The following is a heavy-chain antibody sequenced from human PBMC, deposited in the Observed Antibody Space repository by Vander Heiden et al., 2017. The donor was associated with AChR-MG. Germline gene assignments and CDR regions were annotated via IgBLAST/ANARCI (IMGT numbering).Heavy chain of an antibody. CDR1: GGSIRSSSYY. D-gene: IGHD3-10*01. CDR2: IYYSGST. J-gene: IGHJ4*02. Sequence: QLPLQEVGPGPGEPLENLVLTWTGPGGSIRSSSYYWGWIRQPPGKGLEWIGSIYYSGSTYYNPSLKSRVTISVDTSKNQFSLKLSSVTAADTAVYYCARVRYPKFDYWGQGTLVTVSS. CDR3: ARVRYPKFDY. V-gene: IGHV4-39*01.